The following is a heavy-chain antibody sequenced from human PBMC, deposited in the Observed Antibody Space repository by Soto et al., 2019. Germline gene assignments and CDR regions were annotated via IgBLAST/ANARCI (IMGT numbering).Heavy chain of an antibody. Sequence: PGGSLRLSCAASGFTFSSYGMHWVRQAPGKGLEWVAVISYDGSNKYYADSVKGRFTISRDNSKNTLYLQMNSLRAEDTAVYYCARPPLPGFGKYAMDVWGQGTTVTVSS. CDR3: ARPPLPGFGKYAMDV. D-gene: IGHD3-10*01. CDR1: GFTFSSYG. CDR2: ISYDGSNK. V-gene: IGHV3-30*03. J-gene: IGHJ6*02.